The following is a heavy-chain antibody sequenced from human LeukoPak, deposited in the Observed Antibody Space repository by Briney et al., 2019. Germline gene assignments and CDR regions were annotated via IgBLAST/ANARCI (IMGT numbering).Heavy chain of an antibody. CDR2: IYSGGNT. D-gene: IGHD6-19*01. CDR1: GITVGNDY. V-gene: IGHV3-66*01. CDR3: ARRPSSGYSSG. Sequence: PGGSLRLSCAASGITVGNDYMSWVRRAPGKGLQWVSVIYSGGNTYYADSVKGRFTISRDNTRNTVFLQMNILRAEDTAVYYCARRPSSGYSSGWGQGTLVTVSS. J-gene: IGHJ4*02.